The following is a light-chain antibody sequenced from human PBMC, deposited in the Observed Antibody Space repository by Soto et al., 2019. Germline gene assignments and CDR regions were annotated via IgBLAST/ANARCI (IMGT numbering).Light chain of an antibody. Sequence: EIVLTQSPGTLSLSPGERATLSCRASQSVSSTNLAWYQQKPGQAPRLLIYGASSRATGIPDRFSGSGSGTDFTLTISRLEPEAFAVYYCQQYGSSLWTFAQGTKVEIK. J-gene: IGKJ1*01. CDR1: QSVSSTN. V-gene: IGKV3-20*01. CDR3: QQYGSSLWT. CDR2: GAS.